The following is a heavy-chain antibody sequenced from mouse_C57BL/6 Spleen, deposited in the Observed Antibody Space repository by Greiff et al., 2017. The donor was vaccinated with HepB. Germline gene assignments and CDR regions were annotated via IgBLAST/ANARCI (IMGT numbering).Heavy chain of an antibody. CDR3: AREECGSSSHGYFDV. V-gene: IGHV5-6*01. D-gene: IGHD1-1*01. CDR1: GFTFSSYG. Sequence: EVKLVESGGDLVKPGGSLKLSCAASGFTFSSYGMSWVRQTPDKRLEWVATISSGGSYTYYPGSVKGRFTISRDNAKNTLYLQMSSLKSEDTAMYYCAREECGSSSHGYFDVWGTGTTVTVSS. CDR2: ISSGGSYT. J-gene: IGHJ1*03.